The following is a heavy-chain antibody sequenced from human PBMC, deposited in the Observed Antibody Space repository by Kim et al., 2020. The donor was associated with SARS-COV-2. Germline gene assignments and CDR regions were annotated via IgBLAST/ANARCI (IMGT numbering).Heavy chain of an antibody. D-gene: IGHD3-3*01. CDR3: TRDDFWSGYLRF. J-gene: IGHJ4*02. V-gene: IGHV3-49*02. Sequence: EYAPTVKGRFTISRDDSKSIAYLQMNSLKTEDTAVYYCTRDDFWSGYLRFWGQGTLVTVSS.